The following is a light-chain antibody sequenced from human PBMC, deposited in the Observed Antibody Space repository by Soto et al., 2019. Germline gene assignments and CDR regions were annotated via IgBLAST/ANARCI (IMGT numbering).Light chain of an antibody. CDR1: SSNIGANT. CDR2: SHS. V-gene: IGLV1-44*01. CDR3: AAWDDSLNGYV. Sequence: QSVLTQPPSASGTPGQRVAFSCSGSSSNIGANTVSWYQQLPGAAPKLLIYSHSQRPSGVPDRFSGSKSGTSASLAISGLQSDDEADYYCAAWDDSLNGYVFGTGTKLTAL. J-gene: IGLJ1*01.